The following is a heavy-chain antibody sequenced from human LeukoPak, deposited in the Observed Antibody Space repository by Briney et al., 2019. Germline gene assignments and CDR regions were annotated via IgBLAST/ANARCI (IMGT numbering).Heavy chain of an antibody. V-gene: IGHV3-23*01. CDR3: AKPHDSGWWMFDY. CDR1: GLTFSNVW. Sequence: GGSLRLSCATSGLTFSNVWMNWVRQAPGKGLEWVSAIIDDGSSTYYADSVKGRFSISRDNSKNTVYLQMNSLRAEDTATYYCAKPHDSGWWMFDYWGQGTLVTVSP. CDR2: IIDDGSST. J-gene: IGHJ4*02. D-gene: IGHD6-19*01.